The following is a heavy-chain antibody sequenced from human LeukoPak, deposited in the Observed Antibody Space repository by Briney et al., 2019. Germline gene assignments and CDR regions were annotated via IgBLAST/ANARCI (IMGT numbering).Heavy chain of an antibody. CDR2: ISGSGGST. D-gene: IGHD3-10*01. Sequence: TGGSLRLSCAASGFTFSSYAMSWVRQAPGEGLEWVSAISGSGGSTYYADSVKGRFTISRDNSKNTLYLQMNRLRAEDTAVYYCAKTSAYYYGSGSQYYFDYWGQGTLVTVSS. V-gene: IGHV3-23*01. CDR1: GFTFSSYA. J-gene: IGHJ4*02. CDR3: AKTSAYYYGSGSQYYFDY.